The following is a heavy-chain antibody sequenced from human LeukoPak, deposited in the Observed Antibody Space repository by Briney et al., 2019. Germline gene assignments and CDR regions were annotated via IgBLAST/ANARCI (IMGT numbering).Heavy chain of an antibody. CDR1: GGSISSRSYS. D-gene: IGHD3-22*01. Sequence: NPSETLSLTCTVSGGSISSRSYSWGWIRQPPGKGLEWIGSIYYSGRTYDNPSLKSRVTISVDTSKNQFSLKLSSVTAADTAVYYCARHVFTSERGFDYWGQGTLVTVSS. CDR3: ARHVFTSERGFDY. J-gene: IGHJ4*02. CDR2: IYYSGRT. V-gene: IGHV4-39*01.